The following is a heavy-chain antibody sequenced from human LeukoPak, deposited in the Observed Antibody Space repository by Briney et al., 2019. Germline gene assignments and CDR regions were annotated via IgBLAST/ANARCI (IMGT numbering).Heavy chain of an antibody. CDR1: GGSFSGYY. CDR2: INHSGST. D-gene: IGHD4-17*01. J-gene: IGHJ4*02. Sequence: SETLSLTCAVYGGSFSGYYWSWIRQPPGKGLEWIGEINHSGSTNYNPSLKSRVTISVDTSKNQFSLKLSSVTAADTAVYYCARAKGYGDWYYFGYWGQGTLVTVSS. V-gene: IGHV4-34*01. CDR3: ARAKGYGDWYYFGY.